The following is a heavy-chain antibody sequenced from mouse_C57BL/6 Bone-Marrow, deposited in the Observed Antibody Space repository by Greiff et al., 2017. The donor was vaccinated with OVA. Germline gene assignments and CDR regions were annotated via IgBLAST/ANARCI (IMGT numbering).Heavy chain of an antibody. Sequence: QVQLKQPGAELVMPGASVKLSCKASGYTFTSYWMHWVKQRPGQGLEWIGEIDPSDSYTNYNQKFKGKSTLTVDKSSSTAYMQLSSLTSKDSAVYYCATGYAMDYWGQGTSVTVSS. J-gene: IGHJ4*01. D-gene: IGHD4-1*01. CDR1: GYTFTSYW. CDR2: IDPSDSYT. V-gene: IGHV1-69*01. CDR3: ATGYAMDY.